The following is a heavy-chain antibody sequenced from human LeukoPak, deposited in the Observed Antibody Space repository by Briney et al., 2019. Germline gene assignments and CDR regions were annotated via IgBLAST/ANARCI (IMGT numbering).Heavy chain of an antibody. V-gene: IGHV3-15*01. D-gene: IGHD6-6*01. Sequence: GGSLRLSCAASGFTLSNAWMSWVRQAPGKGLEWVGRIKSKSDGGTTDYAAPVKGRFTISRDDSKSTLYLQMNSLKTEDTAVYYCTIEQLVFTNWGQGTLVTVSS. CDR1: GFTLSNAW. CDR2: IKSKSDGGTT. CDR3: TIEQLVFTN. J-gene: IGHJ4*02.